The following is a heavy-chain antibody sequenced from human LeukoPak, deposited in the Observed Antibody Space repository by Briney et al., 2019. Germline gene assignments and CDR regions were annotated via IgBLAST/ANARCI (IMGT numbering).Heavy chain of an antibody. Sequence: PSETLSLTCSVSGYSISSAYYWGWIRQPPGKGLEWIGNIYYIGSTYYNPSLKSRVTISVDTSKNQFSLKLSSVTAADTAVYYCYYYMDVWGKGTTVTISS. J-gene: IGHJ6*03. V-gene: IGHV4-38-2*02. CDR1: GYSISSAYY. CDR2: IYYIGST. CDR3: YYYMDV.